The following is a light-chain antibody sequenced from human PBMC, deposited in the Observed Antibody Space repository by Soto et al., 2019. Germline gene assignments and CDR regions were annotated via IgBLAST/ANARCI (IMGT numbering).Light chain of an antibody. CDR3: QQLKSYPLT. V-gene: IGKV1-9*01. CDR1: QGISNS. CDR2: AAS. Sequence: IQLTQSPSSLSASVGDRVTITCLASQGISNSLAWYQQKPGKAPKLLIYAASTLLSGVPSTFSGSGSGTDFTLNINSLQPEDSATYYCQQLKSYPLTFGGGTKVDIK. J-gene: IGKJ4*01.